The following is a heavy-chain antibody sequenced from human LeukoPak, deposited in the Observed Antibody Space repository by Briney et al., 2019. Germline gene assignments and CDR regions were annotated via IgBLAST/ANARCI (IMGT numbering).Heavy chain of an antibody. Sequence: GGTLRLSCAASGFTFSSYGMSWVRQAPGKGLEWVSAISGSGGSTYYADSVKGRFTISRDNSKNTLNLQMNSLRAEDTAMYYCARVIWFGESKRDYWGQGTLVTVSS. D-gene: IGHD3-10*01. CDR2: ISGSGGST. CDR1: GFTFSSYG. CDR3: ARVIWFGESKRDY. V-gene: IGHV3-23*01. J-gene: IGHJ4*02.